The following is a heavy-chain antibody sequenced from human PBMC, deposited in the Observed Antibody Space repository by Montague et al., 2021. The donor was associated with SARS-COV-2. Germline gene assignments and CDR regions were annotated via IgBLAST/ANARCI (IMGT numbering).Heavy chain of an antibody. Sequence: SLRLSCAASGFTFSSYGMHWVRQAPGKGLEWVAVIWYDGSNKYYADSVKGRFTISRDNSKNTLYLQMNSLRAEDTAVYHCARLYYYGSGRRMGYYYYGMDVWGQGTTVTVSS. D-gene: IGHD3-10*01. CDR3: ARLYYYGSGRRMGYYYYGMDV. CDR2: IWYDGSNK. V-gene: IGHV3-33*01. J-gene: IGHJ6*02. CDR1: GFTFSSYG.